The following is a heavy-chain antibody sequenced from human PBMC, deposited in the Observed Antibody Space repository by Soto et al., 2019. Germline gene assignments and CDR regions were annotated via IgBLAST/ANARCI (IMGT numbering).Heavy chain of an antibody. D-gene: IGHD2-2*01. CDR1: GGTFSSYA. J-gene: IGHJ6*02. CDR2: IIPIFGTA. Sequence: QVQLVQSGAEVKKPGSSVKVSCKASGGTFSSYAISWVRQAPGQGLEWMGGIIPIFGTANYAQKFQGRVTTTADESTSTAYMELSRLRYEDTAVYYCARHVPAAGYYDGMDVWGQGTTVTVSS. CDR3: ARHVPAAGYYDGMDV. V-gene: IGHV1-69*12.